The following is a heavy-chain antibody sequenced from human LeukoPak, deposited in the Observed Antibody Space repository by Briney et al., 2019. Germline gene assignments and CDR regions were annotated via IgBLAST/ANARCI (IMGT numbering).Heavy chain of an antibody. Sequence: GGSLRLSCAASGFTFTAYAMHWVRQAPGKGLEWVALLAYDGANEAYTNSVKGRFTISRDNSKNTVFLQMDNLRLDDTAVYYCARGGPLGDTNRFDFWGQGALVTVSS. J-gene: IGHJ4*02. CDR1: GFTFTAYA. CDR2: LAYDGANE. D-gene: IGHD2-8*01. CDR3: ARGGPLGDTNRFDF. V-gene: IGHV3-30*04.